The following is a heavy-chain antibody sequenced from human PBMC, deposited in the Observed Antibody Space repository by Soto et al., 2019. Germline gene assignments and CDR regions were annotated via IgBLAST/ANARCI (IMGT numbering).Heavy chain of an antibody. CDR1: GFRFSTYW. Sequence: QLVESGGGLVQPGGSLRLSCVGSGFRFSTYWMGWVRQAPGKRLEWVANIRQDGTERSYADSVKGRFTISRDNAKNSLCLQMDSLGADDTAVYYCVRENYFDYGGQGTLVTVSS. V-gene: IGHV3-7*01. CDR2: IRQDGTER. J-gene: IGHJ4*02. CDR3: VRENYFDY.